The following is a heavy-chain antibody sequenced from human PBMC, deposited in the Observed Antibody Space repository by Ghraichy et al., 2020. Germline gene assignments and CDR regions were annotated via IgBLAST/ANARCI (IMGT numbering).Heavy chain of an antibody. CDR2: INAYSGNT. J-gene: IGHJ3*02. Sequence: ASVKVSCKASGYSFTSYGISWVRQAPGQGLEWMGWINAYSGNTNYAQKFQGRVTMTTDTSTGTAYLELRSLRSDDTAVYYCARDRGYDYDSSRSAFDIWGQGTMVAVSS. CDR1: GYSFTSYG. V-gene: IGHV1-18*04. CDR3: ARDRGYDYDSSRSAFDI. D-gene: IGHD3-22*01.